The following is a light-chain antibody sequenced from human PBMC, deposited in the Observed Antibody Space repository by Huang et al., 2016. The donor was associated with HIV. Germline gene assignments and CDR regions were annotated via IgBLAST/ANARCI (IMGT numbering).Light chain of an antibody. V-gene: IGKV4-1*01. CDR3: QQYSTIPT. CDR1: QTFLYNSKSDSF. CDR2: GAS. Sequence: DIVVTQSPDSLAVSLGARATINCKSSQTFLYNSKSDSFIAWYQQRPGQSPKLLIHGASARQSGVPERFSGSVAETNVTLTINGLQPEDVAIYFCQQYSTIPTFGGGTKVDI. J-gene: IGKJ4*01.